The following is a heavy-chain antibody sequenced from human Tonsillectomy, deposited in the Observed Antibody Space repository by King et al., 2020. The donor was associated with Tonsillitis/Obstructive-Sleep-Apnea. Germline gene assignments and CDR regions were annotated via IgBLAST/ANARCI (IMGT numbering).Heavy chain of an antibody. D-gene: IGHD2-15*01. Sequence: QVQLVESGAEVKKPGSSVKVSCKASGGTFSSYAISWVRQAPGQGREWMGGIIPIFGTANYAQKFQGRVTITADESTSTAYMELSSLRSEDTAVYYCARDSCSYGSKYYFDYWGQGTLVTVSS. CDR3: ARDSCSYGSKYYFDY. CDR2: IIPIFGTA. J-gene: IGHJ4*02. V-gene: IGHV1-69*01. CDR1: GGTFSSYA.